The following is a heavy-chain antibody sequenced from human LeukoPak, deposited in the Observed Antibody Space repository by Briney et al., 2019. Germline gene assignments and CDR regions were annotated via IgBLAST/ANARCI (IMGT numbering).Heavy chain of an antibody. D-gene: IGHD1-26*01. J-gene: IGHJ3*02. CDR1: GGSISSGDYY. CDR2: IYYSEST. V-gene: IGHV4-30-4*08. Sequence: SETLSPTCTLSGGSISSGDYYWSWIRQPPGKGLEWFGYIYYSESTHYNPSPKTRFPITVDTSKNQYSLKLSSVTAADTAVYYCARDVGANAFDIWGQGTMVTVSS. CDR3: ARDVGANAFDI.